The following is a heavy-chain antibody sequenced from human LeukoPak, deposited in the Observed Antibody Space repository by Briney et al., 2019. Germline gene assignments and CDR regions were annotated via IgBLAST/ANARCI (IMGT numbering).Heavy chain of an antibody. Sequence: KPSETLSLTCAVSGYSISSGYYWGWIRQPPGKGLEWIGSIYHSGSTYYNPSLKSRVTISVDTSKNQFSLKLSSVTAADTAVYYCARRVLGYDSSGYSIWFDPWGQGTLVTVSS. D-gene: IGHD3-22*01. CDR2: IYHSGST. V-gene: IGHV4-38-2*01. CDR1: GYSISSGYY. J-gene: IGHJ5*02. CDR3: ARRVLGYDSSGYSIWFDP.